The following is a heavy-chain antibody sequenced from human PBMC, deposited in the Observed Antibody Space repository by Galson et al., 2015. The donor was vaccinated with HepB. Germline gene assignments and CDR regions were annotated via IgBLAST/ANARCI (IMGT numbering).Heavy chain of an antibody. J-gene: IGHJ4*02. V-gene: IGHV5-10-1*01. CDR1: GYSFTSYW. Sequence: QSGAEVKKPGESLRISCKGSGYSFTSYWINWVRQMPGKGLELTGRIDPSDSYTKYSPSFQGHVTISADKSINTAYLQWSSLKASDTAMYYCARSPKYNYGQTLGYWGQGTLVTVSS. CDR3: ARSPKYNYGQTLGY. CDR2: IDPSDSYT. D-gene: IGHD5-18*01.